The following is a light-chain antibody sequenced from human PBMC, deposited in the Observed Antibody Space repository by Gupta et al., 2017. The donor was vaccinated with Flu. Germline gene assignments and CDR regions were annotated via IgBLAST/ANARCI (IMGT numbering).Light chain of an antibody. CDR1: QSVLSSSNNKNY. V-gene: IGKV4-1*01. CDR2: WAS. Sequence: SLGERATINCKSSQSVLSSSNNKNYLAWYQQRPGQPPKLLIYWASTRESGVPDRFSGSGSGTDFTLTISSLQAEDVSVYYCQQYYSTPRTFGQGTKLEI. CDR3: QQYYSTPRT. J-gene: IGKJ2*01.